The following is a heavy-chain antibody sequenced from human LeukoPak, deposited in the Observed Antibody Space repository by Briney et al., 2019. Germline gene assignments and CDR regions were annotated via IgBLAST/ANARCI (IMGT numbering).Heavy chain of an antibody. V-gene: IGHV3-23*01. J-gene: IGHJ4*02. D-gene: IGHD6-13*01. CDR1: GFTFSSYA. Sequence: GGSLRLSCAASGFTFSSYALSWVRQAPGKGLEWVSAISGSGGSTYYADSVKGRFTISRDNSKNTLYLQMNSLRAEDTAVYYCAKLWGSSWYYFDYWGQGTLVTVSS. CDR3: AKLWGSSWYYFDY. CDR2: ISGSGGST.